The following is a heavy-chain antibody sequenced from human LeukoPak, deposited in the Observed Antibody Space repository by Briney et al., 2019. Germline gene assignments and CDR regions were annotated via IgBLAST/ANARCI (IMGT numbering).Heavy chain of an antibody. CDR2: TAYDGSIK. CDR3: ARDKSFTGDY. D-gene: IGHD1-1*01. Sequence: GGSLRLSWVASGFTFSAYLMHRVRQAPGKGLECVALTAYDGSIKYHADSVKGRFTISRDNSKNTLYLQMNSLRAEDTAVYYCARDKSFTGDYWGQGTLVTVSS. J-gene: IGHJ4*02. V-gene: IGHV3-30-3*01. CDR1: GFTFSAYL.